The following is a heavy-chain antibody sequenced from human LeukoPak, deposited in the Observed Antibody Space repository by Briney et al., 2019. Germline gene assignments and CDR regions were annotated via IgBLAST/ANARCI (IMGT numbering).Heavy chain of an antibody. CDR1: GFTFSSSW. CDR3: ARDGTYSSGWLDY. CDR2: IKEDGTAK. J-gene: IGHJ4*02. V-gene: IGHV3-7*01. D-gene: IGHD6-19*01. Sequence: PGGSLRLSCAASGFTFSSSWMAWVRQAPGKGLEWVGNIKEDGTAKNYVVSVRGRFTISRDKAKNSLYLQMNSLRGEDTAVYYCARDGTYSSGWLDYWGQGTLVTVSS.